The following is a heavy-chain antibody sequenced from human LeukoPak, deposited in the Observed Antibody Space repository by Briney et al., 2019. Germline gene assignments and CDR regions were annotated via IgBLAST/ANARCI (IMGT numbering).Heavy chain of an antibody. V-gene: IGHV4-34*01. J-gene: IGHJ4*02. CDR3: ARHRWGVGATGFDY. Sequence: SETLSLTCAVYGGSFSGYYWSWIRQPPGKGLEWIGEINHSGSTNYNPSLKSRVTISVDTSKNQFSLKLSSVTAADTAVYYCARHRWGVGATGFDYWGQGTLVTVSS. CDR1: GGSFSGYY. CDR2: INHSGST. D-gene: IGHD1-26*01.